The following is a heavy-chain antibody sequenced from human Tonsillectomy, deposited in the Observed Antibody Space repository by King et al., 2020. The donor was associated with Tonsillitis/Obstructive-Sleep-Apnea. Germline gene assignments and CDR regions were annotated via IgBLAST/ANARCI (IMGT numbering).Heavy chain of an antibody. J-gene: IGHJ6*03. Sequence: QLQESGPGLVKPSETLSLTCTVSGGSISSSSYYWGWIRQPPGKGLEWIGSIYYSGSNYYNPSLKRRVTISVDTSKNQFSLKLSSVTAADTAVYYCARLQYCSSTSCYNPNYYYYYYMDVWGKGTTVTVSS. CDR2: IYYSGSN. V-gene: IGHV4-39*01. CDR1: GGSISSSSYY. CDR3: ARLQYCSSTSCYNPNYYYYYYMDV. D-gene: IGHD2-2*02.